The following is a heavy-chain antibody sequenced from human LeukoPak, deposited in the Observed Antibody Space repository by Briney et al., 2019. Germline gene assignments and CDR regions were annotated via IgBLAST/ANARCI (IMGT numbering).Heavy chain of an antibody. J-gene: IGHJ6*02. CDR1: GGSISNHY. CDR2: IYVNGSP. CDR3: ARAGQNYPLGDYGLDV. V-gene: IGHV4-59*11. D-gene: IGHD3-16*01. Sequence: SETLSLTCTVSGGSISNHYWSWIRQSPGKGLQWIGYIYVNGSPNYNPSLKSRVTIPADTSKNQFSLKLSSVSTADTAVYFCARAGQNYPLGDYGLDVWGQGTTVTVPS.